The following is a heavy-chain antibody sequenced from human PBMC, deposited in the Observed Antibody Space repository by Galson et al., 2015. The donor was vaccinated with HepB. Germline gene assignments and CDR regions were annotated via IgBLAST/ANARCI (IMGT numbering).Heavy chain of an antibody. D-gene: IGHD1-26*01. CDR2: IWYDGSNK. J-gene: IGHJ3*02. Sequence: SLRLSCAASGFTFSSYGMHWVRQAPGKGLEWVAVIWYDGSNKYYADSVKGRFTISRDNSKNTLYLQMNSLRAEDTAVYYCAMCRLVLQGACGAFDIWGQGTMVTVSS. CDR1: GFTFSSYG. V-gene: IGHV3-33*08. CDR3: AMCRLVLQGACGAFDI.